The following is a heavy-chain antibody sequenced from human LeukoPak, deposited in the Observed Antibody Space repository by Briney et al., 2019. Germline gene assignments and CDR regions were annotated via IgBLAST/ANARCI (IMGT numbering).Heavy chain of an antibody. Sequence: AGGSLRLSCAASGFTFSNYAMTWVRQAPGKGLEWVSTISASGGSTFYADSVKGRFPISRDNSKNTLYLQMNSLRAEDTAVYYCASRYSSSAYYYYYMDVWGKGTTVTVSS. CDR1: GFTFSNYA. CDR2: ISASGGST. CDR3: ASRYSSSAYYYYYMDV. J-gene: IGHJ6*03. D-gene: IGHD6-6*01. V-gene: IGHV3-23*01.